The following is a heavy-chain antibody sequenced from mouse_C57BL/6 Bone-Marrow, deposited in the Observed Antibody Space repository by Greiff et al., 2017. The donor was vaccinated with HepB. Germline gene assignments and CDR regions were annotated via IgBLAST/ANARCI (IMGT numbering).Heavy chain of an antibody. J-gene: IGHJ1*03. CDR2: INPDSSTI. Sequence: EVQLQESGGGLVQPGGSLKLSCAASGIDFSRYWMSWVRRAPGKGLEWIGEINPDSSTINYAPSLKDKFIISRDNAKNTLYLQMSKVRSEDTALYYCARSPYYYGSPPRWYFDVWGTGTTVTVSS. V-gene: IGHV4-1*01. D-gene: IGHD1-1*01. CDR3: ARSPYYYGSPPRWYFDV. CDR1: GIDFSRYW.